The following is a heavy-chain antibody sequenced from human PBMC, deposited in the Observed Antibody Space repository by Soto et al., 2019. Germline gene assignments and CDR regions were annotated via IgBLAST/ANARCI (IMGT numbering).Heavy chain of an antibody. D-gene: IGHD2-15*01. CDR3: ARVEDCSGGSCYYFDY. J-gene: IGHJ4*02. Sequence: TLSLTCAVSGGSISSGGYSWSWIRQPPGKGLEWIGYIYHSGSTYYNPSLKSRVTISVDRSKNQFSLKLSSVTAADTAVYYCARVEDCSGGSCYYFDYWGQGTLVTVSS. V-gene: IGHV4-30-2*01. CDR1: GGSISSGGYS. CDR2: IYHSGST.